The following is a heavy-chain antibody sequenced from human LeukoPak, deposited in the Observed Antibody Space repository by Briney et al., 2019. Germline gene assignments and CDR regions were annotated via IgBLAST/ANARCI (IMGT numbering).Heavy chain of an antibody. J-gene: IGHJ4*02. CDR1: TYTFTNYD. CDR3: ARSVAGRD. Sequence: EASVKVSCKASTYTFTNYDINWLRQATGQRLEWMGWMNPYNGNTGYAQKFQGRVTMTRNTSISTAYMELSSLRSEDTAVYYCARSVAGRDWGQGTLVTVSS. CDR2: MNPYNGNT. D-gene: IGHD6-19*01. V-gene: IGHV1-8*01.